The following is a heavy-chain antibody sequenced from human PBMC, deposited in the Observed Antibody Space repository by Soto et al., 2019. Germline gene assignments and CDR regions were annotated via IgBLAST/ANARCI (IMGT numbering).Heavy chain of an antibody. V-gene: IGHV3-48*02. Sequence: GGSLRLSCAASGFTFSSYSMNWVRQAPGKGLEWVSYISSSSSTIYYADSVKGRFTISRDNAKNSLYLQMNSLRDEDTAVYYCARRPRGYSYGYPFDYWGQGTLVTVS. D-gene: IGHD5-18*01. CDR2: ISSSSSTI. CDR3: ARRPRGYSYGYPFDY. J-gene: IGHJ4*02. CDR1: GFTFSSYS.